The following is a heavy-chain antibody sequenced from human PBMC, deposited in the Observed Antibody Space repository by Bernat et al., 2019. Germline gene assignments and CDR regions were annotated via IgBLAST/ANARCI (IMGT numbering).Heavy chain of an antibody. V-gene: IGHV4-34*01. CDR3: ARRPQGVPPDF. J-gene: IGHJ4*02. D-gene: IGHD3/OR15-3a*01. CDR1: GESFSGFY. CDR2: VQHSGTS. Sequence: QVQLDQWGAGLLKPSETLSLTCAVYGESFSGFYWTWIRQSPGKGREWIGEVQHSGTSTYNLSLESRVTISADASKNQFSLKLTSVTAADTAIYYCARRPQGVPPDFWGQGTRVTVSS.